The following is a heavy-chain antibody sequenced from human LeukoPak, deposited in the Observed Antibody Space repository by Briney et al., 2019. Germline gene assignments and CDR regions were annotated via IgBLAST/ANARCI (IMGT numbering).Heavy chain of an antibody. V-gene: IGHV3-23*01. CDR2: ISASGGST. J-gene: IGHJ5*02. CDR1: GFTFSSYA. Sequence: GGSLRLSCAASGFTFSSYAMSWVRQAPGKGLEWVSAISASGGSTYYADSVKGRFTISRDNSKNTLYLQMNSLRAEDTAVYYCARGKTSQNIVTRKTYNWFDPWGQGTLVTVSS. CDR3: ARGKTSQNIVTRKTYNWFDP. D-gene: IGHD2/OR15-2a*01.